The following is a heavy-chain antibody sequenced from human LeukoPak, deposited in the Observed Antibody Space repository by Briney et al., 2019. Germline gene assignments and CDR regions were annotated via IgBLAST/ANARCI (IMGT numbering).Heavy chain of an antibody. J-gene: IGHJ4*02. Sequence: LSLTCTVSGGSISSGGYYWSWVRQAPGTGLEWVSDINGRGGDKYYAGSVKGRFTISRDNSKNMLYLQMSSLRAEDTAIYYCANVRVLRGVIIGVFDYWGQGTLVTVSS. V-gene: IGHV3-23*01. CDR3: ANVRVLRGVIIGVFDY. CDR1: GGSISSGGYY. D-gene: IGHD3-10*01. CDR2: INGRGGDK.